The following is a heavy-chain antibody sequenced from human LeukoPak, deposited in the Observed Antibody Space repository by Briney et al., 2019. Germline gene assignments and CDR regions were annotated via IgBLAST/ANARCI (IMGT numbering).Heavy chain of an antibody. J-gene: IGHJ4*02. Sequence: SETLSLTCAVYGGSFSGYYWSWIRQPPGKGLEWIGEINHSGGTNYNPSLKSRVTISVDTSKNQFSLKLSSVTAADTAVYYCARSSYYDFWSGYYVGGVDYWGQGTLVTVSS. D-gene: IGHD3-3*01. V-gene: IGHV4-34*01. CDR1: GGSFSGYY. CDR3: ARSSYYDFWSGYYVGGVDY. CDR2: INHSGGT.